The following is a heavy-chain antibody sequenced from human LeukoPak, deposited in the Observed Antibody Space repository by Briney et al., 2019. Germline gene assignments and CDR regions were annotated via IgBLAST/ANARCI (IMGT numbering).Heavy chain of an antibody. Sequence: SGGSLRLSCAASGFTFSSYAMSWVRQAPGKGLEWVSAISGSGGSAYYADSVKGRFTISRDNSKNTLYLQMNSLRAEDTAVYYCAKGSPGTYDAFDIWGQGTMVTVSS. J-gene: IGHJ3*02. V-gene: IGHV3-23*01. CDR3: AKGSPGTYDAFDI. CDR1: GFTFSSYA. D-gene: IGHD1-1*01. CDR2: ISGSGGSA.